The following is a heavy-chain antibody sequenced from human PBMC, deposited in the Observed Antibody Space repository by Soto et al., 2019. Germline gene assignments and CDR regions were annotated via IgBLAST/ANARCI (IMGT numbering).Heavy chain of an antibody. CDR2: TYYRSKWYN. CDR3: ARDRSGSGWFNAFDI. V-gene: IGHV6-1*01. J-gene: IGHJ3*02. D-gene: IGHD6-19*01. Sequence: PSQTLSLTCAISGDSVFSSTAAWSWIRQSPSRGLEWLGRTYYRSKWYNDYAVSVKSRITINPDTSKHQFSLQLNSVTPEDTAVYYCARDRSGSGWFNAFDIWGHGTMVTVSS. CDR1: GDSVFSSTAA.